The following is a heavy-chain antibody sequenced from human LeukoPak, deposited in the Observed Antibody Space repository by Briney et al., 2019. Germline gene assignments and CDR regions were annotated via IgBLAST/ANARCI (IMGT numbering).Heavy chain of an antibody. CDR1: GGPFSGYY. CDR3: ARGRYYDSSGYYYLDY. Sequence: SETQSLACAVYGGPFSGYYWSWIRQPPGKGLEWIGEINDSGSTNYNPSLKSRVTISVDKSKNQFSLKLSSVTAADTAVYYCARGRYYDSSGYYYLDYWGQGTLVTVSS. J-gene: IGHJ4*02. D-gene: IGHD3-22*01. CDR2: INDSGST. V-gene: IGHV4-34*01.